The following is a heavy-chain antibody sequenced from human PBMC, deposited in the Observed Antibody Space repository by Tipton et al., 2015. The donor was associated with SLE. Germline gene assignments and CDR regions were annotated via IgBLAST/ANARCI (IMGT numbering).Heavy chain of an antibody. CDR3: ALGGSGRPDY. V-gene: IGHV4-34*08. CDR2: INHSGST. Sequence: LRLSCAASGFNFRSYEMNWVRQAPGKGLEWIGEINHSGSTNYNPSLKSRVTLSVDTSKNQFSLKLSSVTAADTAVYYCALGGSGRPDYWGQGTLVTVSS. D-gene: IGHD3-10*01. J-gene: IGHJ4*02. CDR1: GFNFRSYE.